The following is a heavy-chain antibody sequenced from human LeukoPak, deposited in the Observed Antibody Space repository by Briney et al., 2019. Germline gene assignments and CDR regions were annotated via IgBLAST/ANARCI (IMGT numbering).Heavy chain of an antibody. CDR3: ARSYCSGGSCYYYYGMDV. D-gene: IGHD2-15*01. V-gene: IGHV4-59*01. CDR1: GGSISSYY. J-gene: IGHJ6*04. CDR2: IYYSGST. Sequence: SETLSPTCTVSGGSISSYYWSWIRQPPGKGLEWIGYIYYSGSTNYNPSLKSRVTISVDTSKNQFSLKLSSVTAADTAVYYCARSYCSGGSCYYYYGMDVWGKGTTVTVSS.